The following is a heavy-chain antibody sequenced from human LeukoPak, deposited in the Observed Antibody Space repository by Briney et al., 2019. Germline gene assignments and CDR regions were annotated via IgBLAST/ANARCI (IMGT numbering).Heavy chain of an antibody. CDR3: AKDSCGGDCYSLDY. CDR2: ISSNGGTT. D-gene: IGHD2-21*02. J-gene: IGHJ4*02. V-gene: IGHV3-64D*09. CDR1: GFTFSSYA. Sequence: GGSLRLSCSASGFTFSSYAMHWVRQAPGKGLEYASTISSNGGTTYYADSVKGRFTISRDNSKNTLYLQMSSLRVEDTAVYYCAKDSCGGDCYSLDYWGQGTLVTVSS.